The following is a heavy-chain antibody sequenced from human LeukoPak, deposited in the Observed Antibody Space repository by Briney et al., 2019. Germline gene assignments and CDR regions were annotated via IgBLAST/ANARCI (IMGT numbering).Heavy chain of an antibody. CDR3: ARHSTMIVVVINDNWFDP. D-gene: IGHD3-22*01. Sequence: SETLSLTCTVSGGSISSSSYYWGWIRQPPGKGLEWIGSIYYSGSTYYNPSLKSRVTISVDTSKNQFSLKLSSVTAADTAVHYCARHSTMIVVVINDNWFDPWGQGTLVTVSS. CDR1: GGSISSSSYY. J-gene: IGHJ5*02. V-gene: IGHV4-39*01. CDR2: IYYSGST.